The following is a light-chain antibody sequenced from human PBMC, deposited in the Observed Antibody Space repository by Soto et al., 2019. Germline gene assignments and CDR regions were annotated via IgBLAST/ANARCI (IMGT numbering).Light chain of an antibody. CDR3: QQYDTSPYT. CDR1: QSIHSSF. V-gene: IGKV3-20*01. Sequence: EVVLTQSPGILCLSPGERASLSCRASQSIHSSFLAWYQQKPGQPPRLLMYGASSRASGIADRFSGSGSGTDLTLTISRLEPEDFAVYYCQQYDTSPYTFGQGTNLEIK. J-gene: IGKJ2*01. CDR2: GAS.